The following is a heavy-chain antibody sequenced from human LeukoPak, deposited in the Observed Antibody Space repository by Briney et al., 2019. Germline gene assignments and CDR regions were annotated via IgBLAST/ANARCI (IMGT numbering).Heavy chain of an antibody. V-gene: IGHV3-30*02. Sequence: SGGSLRLSCAASGFTFSSYGMHWVRQAPGKGLEWVAFIRYDGSNKYYADSVKGRFTISRDNSKNTLYLHVNSLRPEDTAVYYCAKDLSGYYDSSGYPQGWFDPWGQGTLVTVSS. J-gene: IGHJ5*02. D-gene: IGHD3-22*01. CDR3: AKDLSGYYDSSGYPQGWFDP. CDR2: IRYDGSNK. CDR1: GFTFSSYG.